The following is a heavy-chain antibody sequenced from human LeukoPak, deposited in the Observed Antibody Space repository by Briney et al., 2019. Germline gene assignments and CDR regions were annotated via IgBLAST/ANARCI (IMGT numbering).Heavy chain of an antibody. CDR1: GFTFSSYG. CDR2: IWYDGSNK. V-gene: IGHV3-33*01. Sequence: PGRSLRLSCAASGFTFSSYGMHWVRQAPGKGLEWVAVIWYDGSNKYYADSVKGRFTISRDNAKNSLYLQMNSLRAEDTAVYYCARVSGTFGELYWGQGTLVTVSS. J-gene: IGHJ4*02. D-gene: IGHD3-10*01. CDR3: ARVSGTFGELY.